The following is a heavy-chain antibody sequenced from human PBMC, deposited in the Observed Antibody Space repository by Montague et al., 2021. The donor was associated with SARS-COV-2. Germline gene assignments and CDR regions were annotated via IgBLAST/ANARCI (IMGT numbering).Heavy chain of an antibody. D-gene: IGHD4-11*01. V-gene: IGHV4-34*01. J-gene: IGHJ6*02. Sequence: WIGEINHSGSTNYNPSLKSRVAISVDTSKNQFSLKLSSVTAADTAVYYCARGVPLTTLHYYYYGMDVWGQGTTVTVSS. CDR2: INHSGST. CDR3: ARGVPLTTLHYYYYGMDV.